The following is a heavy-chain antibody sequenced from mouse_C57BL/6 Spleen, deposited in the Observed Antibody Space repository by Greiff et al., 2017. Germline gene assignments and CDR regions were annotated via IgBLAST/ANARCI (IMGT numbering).Heavy chain of an antibody. CDR2: INPGSGGT. CDR1: GYAFTNYL. D-gene: IGHD2-4*01. J-gene: IGHJ4*01. CDR3: ARSGDYDVGYYYAMDY. V-gene: IGHV1-54*01. Sequence: QVQLQQSGAELVRPGTSVKVSCKASGYAFTNYLIEWVKQRPGQGLEWIGVINPGSGGTNYNEKFKGKATLTAAKSSSTAYRQLSSLTSEDSAVYFCARSGDYDVGYYYAMDYWGQGTSVTVSS.